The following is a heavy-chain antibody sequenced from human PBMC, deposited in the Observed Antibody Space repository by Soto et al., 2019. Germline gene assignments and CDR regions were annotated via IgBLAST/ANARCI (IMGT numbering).Heavy chain of an antibody. CDR3: PRDFRSDLSAPGAVFDS. CDR1: GYFFTSYG. D-gene: IGHD3-3*01. CDR2: ISAYNGNT. Sequence: XAVKVSCKASGYFFTSYGIAWVRQAPGQGLEWMGWISAYNGNTKYAQNLQCRVTLTTDTSTYTAYMELRSLQSDDTAVYYCPRDFRSDLSAPGAVFDSWGQRALVTVSS. J-gene: IGHJ4*02. V-gene: IGHV1-18*01.